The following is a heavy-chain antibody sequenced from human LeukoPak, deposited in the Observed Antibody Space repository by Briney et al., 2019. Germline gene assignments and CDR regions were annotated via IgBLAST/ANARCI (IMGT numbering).Heavy chain of an antibody. CDR3: AKAKSYSSGSSGY. CDR1: GFTFSSYD. J-gene: IGHJ4*02. V-gene: IGHV3-30*18. CDR2: ISYDGSTI. D-gene: IGHD5-18*01. Sequence: GRSLRLSCAASGFTFSSYDMHWVRQAPGKGLEWVAVISYDGSTIYYADSVKGRLTISRDNSKNTLYLQMNSLEAEDTAVYYRAKAKSYSSGSSGYWGQGTPVTVSS.